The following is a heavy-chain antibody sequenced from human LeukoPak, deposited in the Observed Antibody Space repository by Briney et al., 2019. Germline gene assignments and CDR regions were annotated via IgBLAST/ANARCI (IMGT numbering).Heavy chain of an antibody. Sequence: GGSLRLSCAASGFTFSSYSMNWVRQAPGKGLEWVSSISSSSSYIYYADSVKGRFTISRDNANNSLYLQMISLRAEDTAVYYCARSLLSHNWFDPWGQGTLVTVSS. CDR3: ARSLLSHNWFDP. CDR1: GFTFSSYS. V-gene: IGHV3-21*01. CDR2: ISSSSSYI. D-gene: IGHD3-16*02. J-gene: IGHJ5*02.